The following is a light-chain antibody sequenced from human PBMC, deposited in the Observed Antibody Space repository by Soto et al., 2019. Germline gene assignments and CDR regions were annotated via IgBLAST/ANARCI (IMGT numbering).Light chain of an antibody. Sequence: QSALTQPASVSGSPGQSITISCTGTSNDVGSYKLVSWYQQNPGKAPKLIIHEDNRGPSGVSGRFSGSKSGNTASLTISGLQIEDEADYYCCSYAGSTTFVFGSGTKLTVL. V-gene: IGLV2-23*01. CDR1: SNDVGSYKL. CDR3: CSYAGSTTFV. CDR2: EDN. J-gene: IGLJ1*01.